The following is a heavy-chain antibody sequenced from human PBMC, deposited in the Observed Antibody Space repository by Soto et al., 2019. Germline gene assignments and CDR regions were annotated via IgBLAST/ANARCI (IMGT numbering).Heavy chain of an antibody. CDR1: GYTFTGYY. CDR3: ARIGPSCFSTSSGNYFFGH. V-gene: IGHV1-2*02. D-gene: IGHD6-6*01. J-gene: IGHJ4*02. CDR2: INPNSGGT. Sequence: VASVKVSCKASGYTFTGYYMHWVRQAPGQGLEWMGWINPNSGGTNYAQKLQGRVTMTRDTSISTAYMELSRLRSDDTAVYYCARIGPSCFSTSSGNYFFGHWGQGTLVTVSS.